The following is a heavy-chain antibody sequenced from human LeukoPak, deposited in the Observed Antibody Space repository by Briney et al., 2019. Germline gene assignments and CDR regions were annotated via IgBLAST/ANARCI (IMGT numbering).Heavy chain of an antibody. CDR2: IRYDGSNK. CDR1: RFTFSSYG. CDR3: AKDTTPPKAGFDP. V-gene: IGHV3-30*02. J-gene: IGHJ5*02. Sequence: GGSLRPSCAASRFTFSSYGMHWVRQAPGKGLEWVAFIRYDGSNKYYADSVKGRFTISRDNSKNTLYLQMNSLRAEDTAVYYCAKDTTPPKAGFDPWGQGTLVTVSS. D-gene: IGHD1-14*01.